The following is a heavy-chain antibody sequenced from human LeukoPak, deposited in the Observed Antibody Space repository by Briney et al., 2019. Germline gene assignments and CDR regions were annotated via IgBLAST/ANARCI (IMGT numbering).Heavy chain of an antibody. CDR3: ARGVVPAATIYYYYMDV. V-gene: IGHV1-8*01. J-gene: IGHJ6*03. D-gene: IGHD2-2*01. Sequence: ASVKVSCRASGYTFTSYDINWVRQATGQGLEWMGWMNPNSGNTGYAQKFQGRVTITRNTSISTAYMELSSLRSEDTAVYYCARGVVPAATIYYYYMDVWAKGPRSPSP. CDR1: GYTFTSYD. CDR2: MNPNSGNT.